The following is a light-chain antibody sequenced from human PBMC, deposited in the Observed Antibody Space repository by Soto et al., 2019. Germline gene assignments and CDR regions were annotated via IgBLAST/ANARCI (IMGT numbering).Light chain of an antibody. V-gene: IGKV1-9*01. CDR3: QQLNTYPFS. CDR1: QDISNY. J-gene: IGKJ3*01. Sequence: DIQLTQSPSFLSASVGDRVTITCRASQDISNYLAWYQQQPGKAPKLLIYAASTLQTGVPSRFSGSRSGTELTLTLSSLQPEDFATYYYQQLNTYPFSFGPGTKVEVK. CDR2: AAS.